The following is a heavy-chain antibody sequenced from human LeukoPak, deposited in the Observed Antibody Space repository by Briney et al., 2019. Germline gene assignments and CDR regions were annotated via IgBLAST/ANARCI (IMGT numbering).Heavy chain of an antibody. V-gene: IGHV3-21*01. CDR1: GFTFSSYS. D-gene: IGHD4-23*01. J-gene: IGHJ3*02. Sequence: GGSLRLSCAASGFTFSSYSMNWVRQAPGKGLEWVSSISSSSSYIYYADSVKGRFTISRDNAKNSLYLQMNSLRAEDTAVYYCARVADYGSNSLPFDIWGQGTMVTVSS. CDR3: ARVADYGSNSLPFDI. CDR2: ISSSSSYI.